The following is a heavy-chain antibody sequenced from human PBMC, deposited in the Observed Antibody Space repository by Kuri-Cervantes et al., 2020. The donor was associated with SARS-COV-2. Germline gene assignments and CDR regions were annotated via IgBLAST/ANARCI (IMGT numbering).Heavy chain of an antibody. V-gene: IGHV1-69*04. CDR2: IIPILGIA. CDR1: VGTFSFYA. Sequence: SVKVSCKASVGTFSFYAISWVRQAPGQGLEWMGRIIPILGIANYAQKFLGRVTITADKSTSTAYMELSSLRSEDTAVYYCARDQYYYYGMDVWGQGTTVTVSS. CDR3: ARDQYYYYGMDV. J-gene: IGHJ6*02.